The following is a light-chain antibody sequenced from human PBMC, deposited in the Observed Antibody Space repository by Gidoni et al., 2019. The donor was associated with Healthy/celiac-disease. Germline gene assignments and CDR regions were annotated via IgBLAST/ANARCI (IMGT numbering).Light chain of an antibody. V-gene: IGKV4-1*01. CDR3: QQYYSTPRT. CDR2: WAS. Sequence: QSVLYSSNNKNYLAWYQQKPGQPPKLLIYWASTRESGVPDRFSGSGSGTDFTLTISSRQAEDVAVYYCQQYYSTPRTFGQGTKVEIK. CDR1: QSVLYSSNNKNY. J-gene: IGKJ1*01.